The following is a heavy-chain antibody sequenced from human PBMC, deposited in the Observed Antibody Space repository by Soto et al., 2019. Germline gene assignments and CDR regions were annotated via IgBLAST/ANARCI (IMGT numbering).Heavy chain of an antibody. CDR2: IYYSGST. CDR3: ARGGWFAP. CDR1: GGSISSYY. Sequence: SETLSLTCTVSGGSISSYYWNWIRQPPGKGLEWIGYIYYSGSTYYNPSLKSRVTISVDTSKNQFSLKLSSVTAADTAVYYCARGGWFAPWGQGTLVTVSS. J-gene: IGHJ5*02. D-gene: IGHD3-16*01. V-gene: IGHV4-59*01.